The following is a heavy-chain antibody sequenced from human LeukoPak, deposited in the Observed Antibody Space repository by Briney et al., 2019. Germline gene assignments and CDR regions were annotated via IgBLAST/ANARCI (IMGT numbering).Heavy chain of an antibody. Sequence: SETLSLTCAVSGGSISSGGYSWSWIRQPPGKGLEWIGNIYHSGSTYYNPSLKSRVTISVDTSKNQFSLKLSSVTAADTAVYYCARVVTGYYDSSGYYDYWGQGTLVTVSS. CDR3: ARVVTGYYDSSGYYDY. CDR1: GGSISSGGYS. J-gene: IGHJ4*02. D-gene: IGHD3-22*01. V-gene: IGHV4-30-2*05. CDR2: IYHSGST.